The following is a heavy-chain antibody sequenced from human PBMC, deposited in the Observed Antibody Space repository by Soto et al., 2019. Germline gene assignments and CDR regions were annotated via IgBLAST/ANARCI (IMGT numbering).Heavy chain of an antibody. D-gene: IGHD3-10*01. CDR2: IYHSGST. CDR3: ARDPSGGGYYYGMDV. CDR1: GYSISSGYY. J-gene: IGHJ6*02. V-gene: IGHV4-38-2*02. Sequence: PSETLSLTCAVSGYSISSGYYWGWIRQPPGKGLEWIGSIYHSGSTYYNPSLKSRVTISVDTSKNQFSLKLSSVTAADTAVYYCARDPSGGGYYYGMDVWGQGTTVTVSS.